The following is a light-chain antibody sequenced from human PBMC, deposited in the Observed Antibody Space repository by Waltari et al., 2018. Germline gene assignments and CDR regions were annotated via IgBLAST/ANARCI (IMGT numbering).Light chain of an antibody. V-gene: IGLV2-14*03. CDR2: DVS. J-gene: IGLJ1*01. CDR3: SSYTSSSPYV. Sequence: QSALTQPASVSGSPGQSNTISCTGTSSDVGDYNYVYWYQQHPGKAPKLMIYDVSNRPSGVSNRFSGSKSGNTASLTISGLQAEDEADYYCSSYTSSSPYVFGTGTKVTVL. CDR1: SSDVGDYNY.